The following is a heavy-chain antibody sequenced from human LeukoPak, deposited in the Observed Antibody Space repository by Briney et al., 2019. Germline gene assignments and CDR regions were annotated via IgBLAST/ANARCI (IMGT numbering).Heavy chain of an antibody. J-gene: IGHJ4*02. CDR3: ARGRRDGYNLNY. CDR1: GGSISSGGYY. D-gene: IGHD5-24*01. CDR2: IYYSGST. Sequence: SQTLSLTCTVSGGSISSGGYYWSWIRQHPGKGLEWIGYIYYSGSTYYNPSLKSRVTISVDTSKNQFSLKLSSVTAADTAVYYCARGRRDGYNLNYWGQGTLVTVSS. V-gene: IGHV4-31*03.